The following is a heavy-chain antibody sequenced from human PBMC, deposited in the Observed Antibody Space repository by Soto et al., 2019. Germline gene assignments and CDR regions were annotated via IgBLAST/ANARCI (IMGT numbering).Heavy chain of an antibody. J-gene: IGHJ6*02. D-gene: IGHD3-10*01. V-gene: IGHV1-18*04. Sequence: QVQLVQSGAEVKKPGASVKVSCKASGYTFTGYYMHWVQQAPGQGLEWMGWISAYNGNTNYAQKLQGRVTMTTDTSTSTAYMELRSLRSDDTAVYYCARGLTIDHLYGMDVWGQGTTVTVSS. CDR2: ISAYNGNT. CDR1: GYTFTGYY. CDR3: ARGLTIDHLYGMDV.